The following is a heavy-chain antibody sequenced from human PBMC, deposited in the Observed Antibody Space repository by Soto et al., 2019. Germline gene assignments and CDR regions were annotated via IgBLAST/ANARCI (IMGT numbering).Heavy chain of an antibody. J-gene: IGHJ2*01. D-gene: IGHD4-17*01. CDR2: IFDSGST. V-gene: IGHV4-30-4*01. CDR3: AREIIPLTTDWYFDL. Sequence: PSETLSLTCTVSGGSISGGVYYWSWIRQPPGKGLEWIGYIFDSGSTYYNPSLKSRVTISVDTSKNQFSLRLSSVTAADTAVYYCAREIIPLTTDWYFDLWGRGTLVTISS. CDR1: GGSISGGVYY.